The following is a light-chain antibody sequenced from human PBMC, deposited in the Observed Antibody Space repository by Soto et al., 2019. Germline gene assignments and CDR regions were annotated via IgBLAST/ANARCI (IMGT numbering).Light chain of an antibody. CDR2: LNSDGSH. J-gene: IGLJ2*01. V-gene: IGLV4-69*01. CDR3: QTCGTGLLV. Sequence: QSVLTQSPSASASLGPSVTLTCTLNSGHSSYAIAWHQHQPEKGPRYLMKLNSDGSHSKGDAIPDRCSGSSSGAERSLTIYSVQSEDEANSYCQTCGTGLLVVGGGTKVTVL. CDR1: SGHSSYA.